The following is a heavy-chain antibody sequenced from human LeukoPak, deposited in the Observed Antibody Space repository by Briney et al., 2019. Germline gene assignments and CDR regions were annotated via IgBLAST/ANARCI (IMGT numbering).Heavy chain of an antibody. D-gene: IGHD3-10*01. V-gene: IGHV5-51*01. Sequence: GESLKISCKGSGYSFTSYWIGWVRQMPGKGLEWMGISPSFQGQVTIPADKSISTASDTAMYYCARLGGSYSYYWGQGTLVTVSS. J-gene: IGHJ4*02. CDR1: GYSFTSYW. CDR3: Y.